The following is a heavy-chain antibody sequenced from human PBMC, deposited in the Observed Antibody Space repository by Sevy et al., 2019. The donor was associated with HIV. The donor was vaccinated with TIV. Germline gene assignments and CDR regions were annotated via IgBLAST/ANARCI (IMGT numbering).Heavy chain of an antibody. Sequence: ASVKVSCKASAHRFTDYFMYWMRQAPGQGLEWMGWINPNNGDTKYAQTFQGRVTLTRDTSMRTAYMELSRLTSDDTAVYYCARSGAKYYNSYVHDWLDPWGQGTLVTVSS. CDR3: ARSGAKYYNSYVHDWLDP. CDR2: INPNNGDT. V-gene: IGHV1-2*02. J-gene: IGHJ5*02. D-gene: IGHD3-22*01. CDR1: AHRFTDYF.